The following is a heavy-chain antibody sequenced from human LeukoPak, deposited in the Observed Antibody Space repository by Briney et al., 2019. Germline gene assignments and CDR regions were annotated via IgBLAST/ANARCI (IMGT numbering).Heavy chain of an antibody. Sequence: QPGGSLRLSCAASGFTFTTYSMSWVRQAPGKGLEWVSTINPGGITTYYADSVKGRFTMSRDNSKNTVSLQMDSLRADDTAVYYCAKDRAGTLWADWGQGTLVTVSS. CDR3: AKDRAGTLWAD. CDR2: INPGGITT. CDR1: GFTFTTYS. D-gene: IGHD1-1*01. J-gene: IGHJ4*02. V-gene: IGHV3-23*01.